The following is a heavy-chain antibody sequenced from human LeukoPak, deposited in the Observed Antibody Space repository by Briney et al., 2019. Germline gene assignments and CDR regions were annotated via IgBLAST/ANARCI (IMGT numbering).Heavy chain of an antibody. Sequence: GGCLRLACAASGFTPSRYWMTWVRQAPGKGLEWVATIKQDGTEKYYVDSVKGRFSISRGHAKNQRLLQMNNLKAEDTAVYYWGRESEWGLLRCDYSGQGTLVTVSS. CDR3: GRESEWGLLRCDY. V-gene: IGHV3-7*04. CDR2: IKQDGTEK. D-gene: IGHD2-21*02. J-gene: IGHJ4*02. CDR1: GFTPSRYW.